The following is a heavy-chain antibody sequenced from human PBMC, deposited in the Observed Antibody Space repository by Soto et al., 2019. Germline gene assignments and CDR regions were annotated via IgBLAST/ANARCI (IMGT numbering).Heavy chain of an antibody. CDR2: ISYDGSNK. CDR3: AKTLGSPGRYFDY. D-gene: IGHD2-15*01. CDR1: GFTFSSYG. J-gene: IGHJ4*02. V-gene: IGHV3-30*18. Sequence: GGSLRLSCAASGFTFSSYGMHWVRQAPGKGLEWVAVISYDGSNKYYADSVKGRFTISRDNSKNTLYLQMNSLRAEDTAVYYCAKTLGSPGRYFDYWCQGTLGTVSS.